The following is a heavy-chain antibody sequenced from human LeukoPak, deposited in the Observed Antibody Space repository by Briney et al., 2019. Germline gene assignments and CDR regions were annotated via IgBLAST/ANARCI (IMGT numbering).Heavy chain of an antibody. Sequence: SETLSLTCTVSGGSISSYYWTWIRQPAGKGLEWIGHIYTSGSTSYNPSLKSRVTISIDTSKNQFSLKLSSVTAADTAVYYCARHWSGDSSGYYPLDYWGHGTLVTVSS. D-gene: IGHD3-22*01. CDR2: IYTSGST. CDR1: GGSISSYY. CDR3: ARHWSGDSSGYYPLDY. V-gene: IGHV4-4*07. J-gene: IGHJ4*01.